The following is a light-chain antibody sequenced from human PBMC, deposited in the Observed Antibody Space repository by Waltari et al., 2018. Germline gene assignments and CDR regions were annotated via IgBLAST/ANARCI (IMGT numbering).Light chain of an antibody. CDR3: QQYNNWQIT. Sequence: EVVMTQSPATLSVSPGERVTLSCRASQSVGYNLAWFQQQPGQAPRLLIYGASTRATDIPDRFSGSVSGTAFTLTISSLQSEDFANYYCQQYNNWQITFGQGTRLDLK. CDR2: GAS. V-gene: IGKV3-15*01. CDR1: QSVGYN. J-gene: IGKJ5*01.